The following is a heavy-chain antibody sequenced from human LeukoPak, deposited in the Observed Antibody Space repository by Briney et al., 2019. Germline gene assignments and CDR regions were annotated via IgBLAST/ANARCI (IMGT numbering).Heavy chain of an antibody. V-gene: IGHV3-21*06. J-gene: IGHJ4*02. CDR2: ISGSSGSI. Sequence: GGSLRLSCAASAFTFSTSTMNWVRQAPGKGLEWVSSISGSSGSIYYAGSVKGRFTISRDNANNLLFLQMHSLRAEDTAVYHCVRGDVRDYWGQGTLVTVSS. CDR1: AFTFSTST. CDR3: VRGDVRDY. D-gene: IGHD2-21*01.